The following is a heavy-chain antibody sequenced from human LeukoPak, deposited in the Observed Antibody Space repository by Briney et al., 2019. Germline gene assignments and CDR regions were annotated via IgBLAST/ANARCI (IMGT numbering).Heavy chain of an antibody. Sequence: PGRSLRLSCAASGFTFSSYAMHWVRQAPGKGLEWVAVISYDGSNKYYADSVKGRFTISRDNSKNPLYLQMNSLRAEYTAVYYCARDYRLFYYYDSSGYYSSVGYWGQGTLVTVSS. J-gene: IGHJ4*02. CDR1: GFTFSSYA. CDR2: ISYDGSNK. V-gene: IGHV3-30*01. D-gene: IGHD3-22*01. CDR3: ARDYRLFYYYDSSGYYSSVGY.